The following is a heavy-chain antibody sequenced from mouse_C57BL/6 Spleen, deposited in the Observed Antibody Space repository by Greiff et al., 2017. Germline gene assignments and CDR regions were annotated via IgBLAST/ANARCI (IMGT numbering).Heavy chain of an antibody. J-gene: IGHJ2*01. D-gene: IGHD2-4*01. CDR2: IDPSDSYT. CDR1: GYTFTSYW. CDR3: ARHYDRLSLYYFDY. V-gene: IGHV1-69*01. Sequence: QVQLQQPGAELVMPGASVKLSCKASGYTFTSYWMHWVKQRPGQGLEWIGEIDPSDSYTNYNQKLKGKSTLTVDKSSRTAYMQLSSLTSEDSAVYYCARHYDRLSLYYFDYWGQGTTLTVSS.